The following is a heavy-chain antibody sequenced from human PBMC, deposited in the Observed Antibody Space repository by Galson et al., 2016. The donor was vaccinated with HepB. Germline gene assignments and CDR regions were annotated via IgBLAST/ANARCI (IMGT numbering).Heavy chain of an antibody. V-gene: IGHV4-34*01. D-gene: IGHD6-13*01. Sequence: SETLSLTCAVYGGAFSGHYWSWIRQSPGKGLEWIGEINLNGGTNYNPSLKSRVTISVDTSKKQFSLKMNSVTAADRAVYYCARQDSSIRYDYYYGLDVWGQGTTVTVSS. CDR3: ARQDSSIRYDYYYGLDV. CDR2: INLNGGT. J-gene: IGHJ6*02. CDR1: GGAFSGHY.